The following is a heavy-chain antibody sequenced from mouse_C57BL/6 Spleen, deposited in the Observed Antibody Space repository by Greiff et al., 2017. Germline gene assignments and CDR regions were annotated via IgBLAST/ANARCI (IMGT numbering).Heavy chain of an antibody. CDR2: ISSGGSYT. V-gene: IGHV5-6*01. CDR3: ERHGDINDSFAY. Sequence: EVQGVESGGDLVKPGGSLKLSCAASGFTFSSYGMSWVRQTPDKRLEWVATISSGGSYTYYPDSVKGRFTISRDNAKNTLYLQMSSLKSEDTAMYYCERHGDINDSFAYWGQGTLVTVSA. D-gene: IGHD2-13*01. J-gene: IGHJ3*01. CDR1: GFTFSSYG.